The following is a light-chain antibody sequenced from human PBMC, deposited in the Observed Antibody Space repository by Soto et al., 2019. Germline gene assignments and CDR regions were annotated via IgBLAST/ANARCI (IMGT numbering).Light chain of an antibody. J-gene: IGKJ5*01. CDR3: QQRSNWPPKIT. Sequence: EILFAQSPATLSLSPGERATLSCRASQSVSIYLAWYQQKPGQAPRLLIYDASNRATGIPARFSGSGSGTDFTLTISSLEPEDFAVYYCQQRSNWPPKITFGQGTRLEIK. V-gene: IGKV3-11*01. CDR1: QSVSIY. CDR2: DAS.